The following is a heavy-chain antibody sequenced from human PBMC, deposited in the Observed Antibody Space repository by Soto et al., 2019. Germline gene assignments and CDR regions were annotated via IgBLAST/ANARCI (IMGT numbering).Heavy chain of an antibody. J-gene: IGHJ5*02. CDR2: IIPIFGTA. D-gene: IGHD3-10*01. V-gene: IGHV1-69*13. Sequence: GASVKVSCKASGGTFSSYAISWVRQAPGQGLEWMGGIIPIFGTANYAHKFQGRVTMTAHESTSTAYMELSSLRSEDTAVYYCARDDEWFGSTRFDPWGQGTLVTVSS. CDR1: GGTFSSYA. CDR3: ARDDEWFGSTRFDP.